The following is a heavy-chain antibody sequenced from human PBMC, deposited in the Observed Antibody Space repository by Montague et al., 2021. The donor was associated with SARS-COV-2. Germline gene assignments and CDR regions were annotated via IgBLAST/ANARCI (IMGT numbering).Heavy chain of an antibody. J-gene: IGHJ4*02. Sequence: SETLSLTCTVSGGSISSSSYYCAWIRQPPGKGLEWIGSIYYRGSTYYNPSLNSRVFISVDTSKNQLSLTLTSVTAADTAVYYSATQADHCGWIPGPLDFGGQGT. D-gene: IGHD6-19*01. CDR2: IYYRGST. V-gene: IGHV4-39*01. CDR1: GGSISSSSYY. CDR3: ATQADHCGWIPGPLDF.